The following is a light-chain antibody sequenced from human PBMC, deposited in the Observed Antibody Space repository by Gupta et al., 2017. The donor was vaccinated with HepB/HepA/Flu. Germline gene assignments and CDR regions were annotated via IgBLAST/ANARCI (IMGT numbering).Light chain of an antibody. J-gene: IGLJ2*01. CDR3: QAYDSSRSGVV. V-gene: IGLV1-40*01. CDR2: ADS. Sequence: QPALPQPPSVSGAPPPRVTISCTGNNFNIGAGYDVHWYQQLPGTAPKLLVYADSNRPSGVPGRFSGSSSGTSATLAITGLEAEDEADYYCQAYDSSRSGVVFGGGTKLTVL. CDR1: NFNIGAGYD.